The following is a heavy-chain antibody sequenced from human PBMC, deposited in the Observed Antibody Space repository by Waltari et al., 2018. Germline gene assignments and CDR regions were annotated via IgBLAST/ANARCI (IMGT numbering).Heavy chain of an antibody. D-gene: IGHD2-2*01. CDR1: GFTFSSYW. Sequence: QVVESGGGLVQPGGSLRLSCAASGFTFSSYWMHWVRQAPGKGLVWGLRIMTDGSSTNYADSLKGRVTISRDNAKNTLYLQMNSLRAEDTAVYYCARDPVVPKADNWFDPWGQGTLVTVSS. J-gene: IGHJ5*02. CDR2: IMTDGSST. V-gene: IGHV3-74*01. CDR3: ARDPVVPKADNWFDP.